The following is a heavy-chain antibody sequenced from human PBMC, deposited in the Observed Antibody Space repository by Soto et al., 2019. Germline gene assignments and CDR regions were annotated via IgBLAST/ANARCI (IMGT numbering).Heavy chain of an antibody. CDR2: IYYSGST. J-gene: IGHJ3*02. CDR1: GGSISSYY. CDR3: ARAGRYGDYAFDI. V-gene: IGHV4-59*01. Sequence: SETLSLTCTVPGGSISSYYWSWIRQPPGKGLEWIGYIYYSGSTNYNPSLKSRVTISVDTSKNQFSLKLSSVTAADTAVYYCARAGRYGDYAFDIWGQGTMVTVSS. D-gene: IGHD4-17*01.